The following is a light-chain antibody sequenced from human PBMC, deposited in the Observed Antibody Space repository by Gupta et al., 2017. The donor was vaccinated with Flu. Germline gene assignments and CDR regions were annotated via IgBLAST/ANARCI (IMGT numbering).Light chain of an antibody. Sequence: SYVPPQPPPVSVSPGQTARLTCRGNHIGSNSLHWYQQKPGQAPVLVVYDDRDRHSGSPDRFSGSNSGITATLTSSRVEAGDEADYYCQVWDSSSDDWVFGGGTKLTVL. V-gene: IGLV3-21*02. CDR1: HIGSNS. CDR2: DDR. CDR3: QVWDSSSDDWV. J-gene: IGLJ3*02.